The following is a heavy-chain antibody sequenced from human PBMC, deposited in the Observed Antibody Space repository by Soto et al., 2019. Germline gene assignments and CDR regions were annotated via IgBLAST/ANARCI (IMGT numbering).Heavy chain of an antibody. D-gene: IGHD6-19*01. Sequence: EVQLVESGGGLVQPGGSLRLSCAVSGFAFSSYWMHWVRQTPGKGLVWVSRINSGGTSTAYADSVKSRFTTSRGNDKDPLSLETKSLTAEDTALYYCARDGWDLVCLFRVYSDMEVWGKGTTVTVSS. J-gene: IGHJ6*03. V-gene: IGHV3-74*01. CDR3: ARDGWDLVCLFRVYSDMEV. CDR2: INSGGTST. CDR1: GFAFSSYW.